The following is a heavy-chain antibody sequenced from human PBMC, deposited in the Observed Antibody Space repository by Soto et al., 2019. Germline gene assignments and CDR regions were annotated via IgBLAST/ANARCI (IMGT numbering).Heavy chain of an antibody. D-gene: IGHD1-26*01. CDR3: ATAYGSQHSFDP. CDR1: GGSFSGSY. CDR2: INHRGSP. V-gene: IGHV4-34*01. Sequence: SDTLSLTCAVYGGSFSGSYWSWLRQPPGKGLEWIGEINHRGSPTYNPSLKSRVTISVDTSTNQFSLKMTSVTAADTAVYYCATAYGSQHSFDPWGQGTLVTVSS. J-gene: IGHJ5*01.